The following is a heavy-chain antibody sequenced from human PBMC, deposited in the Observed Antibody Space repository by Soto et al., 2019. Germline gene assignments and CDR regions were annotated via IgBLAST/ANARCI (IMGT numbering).Heavy chain of an antibody. CDR1: GFSFSSYS. CDR3: VRDSGWAFDI. V-gene: IGHV3-48*02. D-gene: IGHD6-19*01. CDR2: LSSSKTYI. J-gene: IGHJ3*02. Sequence: EVQLVESGGDLVKPGQSLRLSCAASGFSFSSYSMNWVRQAPGKGLEWISYLSSSKTYIWYADSVKGRFTISRDNAKNSLSLQMNSLRDEDTAVYYCVRDSGWAFDIWGLGTMVTVSS.